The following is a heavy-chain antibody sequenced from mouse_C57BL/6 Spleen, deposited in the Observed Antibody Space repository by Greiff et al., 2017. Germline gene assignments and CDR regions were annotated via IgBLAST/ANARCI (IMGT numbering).Heavy chain of an antibody. CDR3: ARSKVYDGYYGGNYCFDY. Sequence: EVQLQESGPELVKPGASVKISCKASGYSFTDYNMNWVKQSNGKSLEWIGVINPNYGTTSYNQKFKGKATLTVDQSSSTAYMQLNSLTSEDSAVYYCARSKVYDGYYGGNYCFDYWGQGTTLTVSS. V-gene: IGHV1-39*01. J-gene: IGHJ2*01. CDR1: GYSFTDYN. CDR2: INPNYGTT. D-gene: IGHD2-3*01.